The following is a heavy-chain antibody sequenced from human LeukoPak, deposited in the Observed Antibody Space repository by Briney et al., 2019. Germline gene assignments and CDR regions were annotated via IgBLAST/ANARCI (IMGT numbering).Heavy chain of an antibody. CDR3: ATKQWLAPPPDS. V-gene: IGHV3-74*01. Sequence: GGSLRLSCAASGFTFSKYWMLWVRQAPGKGLESVSRINTDGTVTTCADSVKGRFTVSRDNADNTMFLQINSVRDEDTAVYYCATKQWLAPPPDSWGQGTPVTVSS. CDR1: GFTFSKYW. J-gene: IGHJ4*02. CDR2: INTDGTVT. D-gene: IGHD6-19*01.